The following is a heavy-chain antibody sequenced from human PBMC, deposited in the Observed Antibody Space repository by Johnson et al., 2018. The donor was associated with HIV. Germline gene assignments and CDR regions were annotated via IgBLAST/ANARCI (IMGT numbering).Heavy chain of an antibody. D-gene: IGHD1-26*01. CDR3: AKDEALGWELDPDAFDI. V-gene: IGHV3-30*18. Sequence: QVQLVESGGGVVQPGRSLRLSCAASRFTFSSYGMHWVRQAPGKGLEWVAVISYDGGNKYYADSVKGRFTISRDNSKNTLYLQMNSLRAEDTAVYYCAKDEALGWELDPDAFDIWGQGTMVTVSS. J-gene: IGHJ3*02. CDR2: ISYDGGNK. CDR1: RFTFSSYG.